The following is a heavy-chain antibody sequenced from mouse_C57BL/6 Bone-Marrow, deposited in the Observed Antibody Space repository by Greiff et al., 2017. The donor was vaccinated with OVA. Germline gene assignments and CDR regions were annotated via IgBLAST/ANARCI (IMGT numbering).Heavy chain of an antibody. V-gene: IGHV1-61*01. CDR3: AEIRHFDY. CDR1: GYTFTSYW. D-gene: IGHD2-12*01. CDR2: IYPSDSET. J-gene: IGHJ2*01. Sequence: QVQLQQPGPELVRPGSSVKLSCKASGYTFTSYWMDWVKQRPGQGLEWIGNIYPSDSETHYNQKFKDKATLTVDKSSSTAYMQLSSLTSEDSAVYYCAEIRHFDYWGQGTTLTVSS.